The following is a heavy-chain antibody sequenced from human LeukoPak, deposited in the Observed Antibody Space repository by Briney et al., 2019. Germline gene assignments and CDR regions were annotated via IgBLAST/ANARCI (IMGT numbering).Heavy chain of an antibody. J-gene: IGHJ4*02. CDR1: GFTFSNYG. V-gene: IGHV3-30*18. CDR2: ISYDGTNK. Sequence: GGTLRLSCAASGFTFSNYGMHWVRQAPGKGLEWVTFISYDGTNKYYADSVKGRFTISRDNSKNTLYLQMNSLRAEDTAVYYCAKDPRRYSRTGGYFDYWGQGTLVTVSS. CDR3: AKDPRRYSRTGGYFDY. D-gene: IGHD6-13*01.